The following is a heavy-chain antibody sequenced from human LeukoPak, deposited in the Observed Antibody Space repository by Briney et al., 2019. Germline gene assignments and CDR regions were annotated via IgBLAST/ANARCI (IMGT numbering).Heavy chain of an antibody. CDR1: GFTFSSYA. CDR2: ISGSDDNT. V-gene: IGHV3-23*01. D-gene: IGHD3-22*01. CDR3: AKGSYYDSSGSFYFNY. Sequence: GGSLRLSCAASGFTFSSYAMSWVRQAPGKGLEWVSGISGSDDNTYYADSVKGRFTISRDNSKNTLYVQVNSLGTEDTAAYYCAKGSYYDSSGSFYFNYWGQGTLVIVSS. J-gene: IGHJ4*02.